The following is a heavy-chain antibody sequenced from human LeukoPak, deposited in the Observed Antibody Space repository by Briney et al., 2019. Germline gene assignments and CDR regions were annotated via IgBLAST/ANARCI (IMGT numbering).Heavy chain of an antibody. Sequence: TSETLSLTCTVSGGSISSGSYYWSWIRQPAGKGLEWIGRIYTSGSTNYNPSLKSRVTISVDTSKNQFSLKLSPVTAADTAVYYCARERGISCSSTSCYTNYFDYWGQGTLVTVSS. CDR1: GGSISSGSYY. CDR3: ARERGISCSSTSCYTNYFDY. J-gene: IGHJ4*02. D-gene: IGHD2-2*02. CDR2: IYTSGST. V-gene: IGHV4-61*02.